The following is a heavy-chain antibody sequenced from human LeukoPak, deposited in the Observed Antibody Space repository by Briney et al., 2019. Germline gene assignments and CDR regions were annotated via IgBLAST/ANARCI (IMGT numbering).Heavy chain of an antibody. D-gene: IGHD3-22*01. J-gene: IGHJ4*02. Sequence: GGSLRLSCAASGFTFSNYAMSWVRQAPGKGLEWVANIKQDGSEKYYVDSVKGRFTISRDNAKNSLYLQMNSLRAEDTAVYYCARDLVPDYYDSSGYPYYFDYWGQGTLVTVSS. CDR2: IKQDGSEK. CDR3: ARDLVPDYYDSSGYPYYFDY. V-gene: IGHV3-7*01. CDR1: GFTFSNYA.